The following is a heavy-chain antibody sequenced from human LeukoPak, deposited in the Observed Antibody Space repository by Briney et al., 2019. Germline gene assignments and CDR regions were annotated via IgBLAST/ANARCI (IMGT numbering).Heavy chain of an antibody. Sequence: KSSETLSLTCTVSGGSISSYYWSWIRQPSGKGLEWIGYISYSGSTNYNPSLKSRVTISVDTSKNQFSLKLSSVTAADTAVYYCARLGPAAGTSFDYWAREPWSPSPQ. CDR2: ISYSGST. CDR3: ARLGPAAGTSFDY. D-gene: IGHD6-13*01. J-gene: IGHJ4*02. CDR1: GGSISSYY. V-gene: IGHV4-59*08.